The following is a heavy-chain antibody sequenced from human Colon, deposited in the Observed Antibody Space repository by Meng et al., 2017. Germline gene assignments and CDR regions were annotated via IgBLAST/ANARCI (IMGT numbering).Heavy chain of an antibody. CDR2: INPRTGDT. CDR1: GYTLY. CDR3: ARESADGGSFDL. Sequence: VQLVQPGAEVKKPGASVTVSCKASGYTLYIHWVRLRPGEGLEWMGRINPRTGDTKSAQSFQGRVTMTRDTSTTTFSMDLRSLTTDDSAIYFCARESADGGSFDLWGQGTLVTVSS. V-gene: IGHV1-2*06. J-gene: IGHJ4*02. D-gene: IGHD2-15*01.